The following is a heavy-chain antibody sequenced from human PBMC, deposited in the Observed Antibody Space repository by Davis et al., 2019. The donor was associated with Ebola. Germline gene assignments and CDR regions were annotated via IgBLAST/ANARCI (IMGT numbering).Heavy chain of an antibody. CDR3: ARGNNYAGDY. CDR1: GFTFSTYW. Sequence: PGGSLRLSCAASGFTFSTYWMTWVRQAPGKGLEWVANIKEDGSEKYYVDSVKGRFTISRDNAKNTLYLQMDSLRAEDTAVYYCARGNNYAGDYWGQGTLVTVSS. V-gene: IGHV3-7*01. D-gene: IGHD4-11*01. CDR2: IKEDGSEK. J-gene: IGHJ4*02.